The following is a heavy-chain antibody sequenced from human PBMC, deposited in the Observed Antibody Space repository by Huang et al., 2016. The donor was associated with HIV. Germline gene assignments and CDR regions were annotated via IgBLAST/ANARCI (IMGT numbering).Heavy chain of an antibody. CDR1: GGSISSSSYY. D-gene: IGHD2-2*01. CDR2: IYYSGST. CDR3: ARHMDCSSSSCLAGGHERGPFDM. V-gene: IGHV4-39*01. J-gene: IGHJ3*02. Sequence: QLQLQESGPGLVKPSETLSLTCSVSGGSISSSSYYWGWIRQPPGKGLAWIGSIYYSGSTVYNPPLKSRVTISVDTSKTQFSLRLSSVTAADTSVYYCARHMDCSSSSCLAGGHERGPFDMWGQGTMVTVSS.